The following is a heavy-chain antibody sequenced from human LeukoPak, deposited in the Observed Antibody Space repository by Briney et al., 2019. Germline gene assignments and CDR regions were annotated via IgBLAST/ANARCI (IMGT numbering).Heavy chain of an antibody. CDR2: ISAYNGNT. CDR1: GYTFTSYG. D-gene: IGHD5-24*01. Sequence: GASVKVSCKASGYTFTSYGISWVRQAPGQGLEWMGWISAYNGNTNYAQKLQGRVTMTTDTSTSTAYMELRSLRSDDTAVYYCARPSTRDGYKVLDYWGQGTLVTVSS. CDR3: ARPSTRDGYKVLDY. V-gene: IGHV1-18*01. J-gene: IGHJ4*02.